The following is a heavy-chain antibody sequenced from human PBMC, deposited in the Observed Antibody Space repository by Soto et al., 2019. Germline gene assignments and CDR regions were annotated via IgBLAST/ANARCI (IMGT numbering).Heavy chain of an antibody. V-gene: IGHV4-34*01. J-gene: IGHJ4*02. CDR3: ARGSSIAARRGTNFDY. CDR1: GGSFSGYY. CDR2: INHSGST. D-gene: IGHD6-6*01. Sequence: QVQLQQWGAGLLKPSETLSLTCAVYGGSFSGYYWSWIRQPPGKGLEWIGEINHSGSTNYNPSLKSRVTISVDTSKNQFSLKLSSVTAADTAVYYCARGSSIAARRGTNFDYWGQGTLVTVSS.